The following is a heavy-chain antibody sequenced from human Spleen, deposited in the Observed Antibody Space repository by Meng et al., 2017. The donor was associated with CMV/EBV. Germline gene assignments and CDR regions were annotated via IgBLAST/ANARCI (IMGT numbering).Heavy chain of an antibody. CDR2: IIPVFGAA. CDR1: GGTLNTYA. J-gene: IGHJ4*02. Sequence: SVKVSCKASGGTLNTYAISWVRQAPGQGLEWMGGIIPVFGAANYAQKFQGRVTMTRDTSTSTVYMELSSLRSEDTAVYYCGRDLYNYPPGGIEYWGQGTLVTVSS. CDR3: GRDLYNYPPGGIEY. V-gene: IGHV1-69*05. D-gene: IGHD5-24*01.